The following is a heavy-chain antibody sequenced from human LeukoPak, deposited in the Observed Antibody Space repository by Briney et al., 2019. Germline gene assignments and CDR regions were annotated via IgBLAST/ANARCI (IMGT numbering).Heavy chain of an antibody. D-gene: IGHD3-16*02. J-gene: IGHJ5*02. CDR2: IDYSGSA. Sequence: SETLSLTCNVSGGSINSGGYYWGWIRQPPGKGLEWIGSIDYSGSAFYSPSLKSRLTISVDTSKNQFSLRVASVTAADTAVYYCARRTYSYGFRFDPWGQGTLVTVSS. V-gene: IGHV4-39*01. CDR3: ARRTYSYGFRFDP. CDR1: GGSINSGGYY.